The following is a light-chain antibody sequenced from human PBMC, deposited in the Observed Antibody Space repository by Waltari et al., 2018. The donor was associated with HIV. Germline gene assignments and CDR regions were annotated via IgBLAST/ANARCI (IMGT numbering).Light chain of an antibody. CDR1: QSINSY. V-gene: IGKV1-39*01. Sequence: DIQMTQSPSSLSAFVGDRVTITCRPSQSINSYLNWYQQKPGKAPKLLIYGAFTLQSGVPSRFSGSASGTDLTLTISSLQPEDSATYYCQQSYSVPYTFGQGTKLEIK. CDR3: QQSYSVPYT. J-gene: IGKJ2*01. CDR2: GAF.